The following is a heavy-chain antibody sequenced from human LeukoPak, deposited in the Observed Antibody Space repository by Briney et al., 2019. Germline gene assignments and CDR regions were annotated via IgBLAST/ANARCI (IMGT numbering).Heavy chain of an antibody. D-gene: IGHD3-22*01. CDR2: IWYDGSNK. J-gene: IGHJ3*02. V-gene: IGHV3-33*01. Sequence: GGSLRLSCAASGFTFSSYGMHWVRQAPGKGLEWVAVIWYDGSNKYYADSVKGRFTISRDNSKNTLYLQMNSLRAEDTAVYYCARVPLHGSSGYLAFDIWGQGTMVTVSS. CDR1: GFTFSSYG. CDR3: ARVPLHGSSGYLAFDI.